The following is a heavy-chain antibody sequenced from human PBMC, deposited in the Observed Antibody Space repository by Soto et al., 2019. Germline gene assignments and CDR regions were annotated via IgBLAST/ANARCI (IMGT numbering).Heavy chain of an antibody. D-gene: IGHD3-3*01. CDR3: ARLPVDTITSLDY. J-gene: IGHJ4*02. CDR1: GFTFSRYW. V-gene: IGHV3-74*01. Sequence: EVQLVESGGDLVQPGGFLRLSCATSGFTFSRYWMHLVRQVPGKGLVLVSRINSDGSSLSYSDSVKGRFTISRDNAKNTLYLQMNSLRGEDPVVYYCARLPVDTITSLDYWGQGTLVTVSS. CDR2: INSDGSSL.